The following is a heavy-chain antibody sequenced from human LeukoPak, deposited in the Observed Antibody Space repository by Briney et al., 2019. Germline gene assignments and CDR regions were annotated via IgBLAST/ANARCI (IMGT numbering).Heavy chain of an antibody. D-gene: IGHD2-2*01. Sequence: SETLSLTCAVSGGSISSSNWWSWVRQPPGKGLEWIGEIYHSGSTNYNPFLKSRVTISVDKSKNQFSLKLSSVTAADTAVYYCARVAGCSSTSCYDWKYYFDYWGQGTLVTVSS. CDR1: GGSISSSNW. CDR3: ARVAGCSSTSCYDWKYYFDY. J-gene: IGHJ4*02. V-gene: IGHV4-4*02. CDR2: IYHSGST.